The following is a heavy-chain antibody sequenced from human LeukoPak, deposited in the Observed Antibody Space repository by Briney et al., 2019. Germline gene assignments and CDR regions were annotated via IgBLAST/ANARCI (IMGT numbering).Heavy chain of an antibody. CDR3: ARYCSSTSCYSPGSFDY. CDR2: ISYDGSNK. Sequence: GRSLRLSCAASGFTFSSYAMHWVRQAPGKGLEWVAVISYDGSNKYYADSVKGRFTISRDNSKNTLYLQMNSLRAEDTAVYYCARYCSSTSCYSPGSFDYWGRGTLVAVSS. J-gene: IGHJ4*02. V-gene: IGHV3-30*04. CDR1: GFTFSSYA. D-gene: IGHD2-2*01.